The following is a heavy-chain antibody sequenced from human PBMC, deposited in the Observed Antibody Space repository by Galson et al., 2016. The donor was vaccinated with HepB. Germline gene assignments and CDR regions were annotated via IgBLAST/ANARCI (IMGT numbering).Heavy chain of an antibody. Sequence: SETLSLTCSVSGGSFNDFFWNWIRQPPGKGLEWIGYVYYSGNTSYNPSLKSRVTIPVDTSKNQFSLKLNSVTAADTAVYFCAREVHGDNDYLDSWGQGTLVTVSS. J-gene: IGHJ4*02. CDR2: VYYSGNT. V-gene: IGHV4-59*01. CDR3: AREVHGDNDYLDS. D-gene: IGHD4-17*01. CDR1: GGSFNDFF.